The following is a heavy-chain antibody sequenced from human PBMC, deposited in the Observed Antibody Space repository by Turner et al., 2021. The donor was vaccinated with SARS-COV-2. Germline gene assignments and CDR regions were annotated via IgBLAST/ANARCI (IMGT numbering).Heavy chain of an antibody. CDR2: ISSGGRT. Sequence: EVQLVETGGGLIQPGGSLRLSCAASGFPVSSNYMSWVRQAPGKGLEWVSVISSGGRTYYADSVKGRFTISRDNSKNTLYLQMNSLRAEDTAVYYCAKATYDFWSGYGYYSYGMDVWGQGTTVTVSS. CDR3: AKATYDFWSGYGYYSYGMDV. V-gene: IGHV3-53*02. J-gene: IGHJ6*02. CDR1: GFPVSSNY. D-gene: IGHD3-3*01.